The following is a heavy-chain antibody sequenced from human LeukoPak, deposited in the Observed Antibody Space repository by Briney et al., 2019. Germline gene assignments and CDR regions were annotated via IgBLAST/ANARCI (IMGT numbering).Heavy chain of an antibody. D-gene: IGHD3-16*02. Sequence: PGGSLRLSCAASGFTFSSYAMSWVRQAPGEGLEWVSAISGSGGSTYYADSVKGRFTITRDNAKNSLYLQMNSLRAEDTAVYYCAREKGSYPLDAFDIWGQGTMVTVSS. CDR3: AREKGSYPLDAFDI. CDR2: ISGSGGST. V-gene: IGHV3-23*01. CDR1: GFTFSSYA. J-gene: IGHJ3*02.